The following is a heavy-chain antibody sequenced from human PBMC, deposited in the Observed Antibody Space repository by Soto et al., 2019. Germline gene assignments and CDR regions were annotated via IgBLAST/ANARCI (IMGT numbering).Heavy chain of an antibody. D-gene: IGHD2-2*01. V-gene: IGHV3-23*01. CDR3: ARSGQLDS. Sequence: VQLLESGGGVVQPGGSLRLSCAASGFTFSNYGMSWVRQAPGRGLEWVSIINDNGDKTYYEDSVKGRFTISRDNSENSVYLDLKRLRGEDAAIYYCARSGQLDSWGQGTLVTVSS. CDR2: INDNGDKT. CDR1: GFTFSNYG. J-gene: IGHJ4*02.